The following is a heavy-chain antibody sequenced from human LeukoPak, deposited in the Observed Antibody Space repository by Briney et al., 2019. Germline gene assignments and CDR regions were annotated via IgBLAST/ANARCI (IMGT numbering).Heavy chain of an antibody. V-gene: IGHV3-11*04. D-gene: IGHD2-21*02. CDR2: ISSSGTST. Sequence: GGSLRLSCAASGFTFSDYYMSWIRQYPGKGLEWVSCISSSGTSTYYADSVKGRFTISRDNAKNSLYLQMNSLRAEDTAVYYCAKEWEAYCGGDCYPPLDYWGQGTLVTVSS. CDR3: AKEWEAYCGGDCYPPLDY. CDR1: GFTFSDYY. J-gene: IGHJ4*02.